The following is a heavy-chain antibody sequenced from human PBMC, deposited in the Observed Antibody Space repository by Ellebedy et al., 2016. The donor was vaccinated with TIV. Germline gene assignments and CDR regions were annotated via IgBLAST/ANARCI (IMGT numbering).Heavy chain of an antibody. V-gene: IGHV1-18*01. J-gene: IGHJ4*02. CDR1: GYMFTNYG. CDR3: ARDTSSIYCSGGSCFLDY. Sequence: ASVKVSRKASGYMFTNYGISWVRQAPGQGLEWMGWISAYNGNTNYAQKLQGRVTMTTDTSTSTAYMELRSLRSDDTAVYYCARDTSSIYCSGGSCFLDYWGQGTLVTVSS. CDR2: ISAYNGNT. D-gene: IGHD2-15*01.